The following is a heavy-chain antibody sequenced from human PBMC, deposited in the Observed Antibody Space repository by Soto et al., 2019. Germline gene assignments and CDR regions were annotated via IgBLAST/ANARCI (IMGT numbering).Heavy chain of an antibody. Sequence: PVGSLRLSCAASGFTFSSYEMDWVRQAPGKGLEWVAHITGSGGTMYADSVRGRFTISRDNADNSLYLQMNSLRAEDTAVYYCTKEKSVMYSGYDAFDTWGRGTMVTVSS. CDR1: GFTFSSYE. CDR3: TKEKSVMYSGYDAFDT. V-gene: IGHV3-48*03. CDR2: ITGSGGTM. D-gene: IGHD5-12*01. J-gene: IGHJ3*02.